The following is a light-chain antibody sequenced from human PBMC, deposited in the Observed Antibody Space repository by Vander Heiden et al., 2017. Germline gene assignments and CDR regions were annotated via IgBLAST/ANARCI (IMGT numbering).Light chain of an antibody. V-gene: IGKV1-39*01. Sequence: DIPMTHSPSSLSASVGDRVTVTCRASQTIRNSLNWYQQKPGTAPRLLLYASSTLQSGVPSRFSGGGSGTDFTLTISDLQPEDFATYFCQQSYTTPRTFGQGTKVEI. CDR1: QTIRNS. CDR3: QQSYTTPRT. CDR2: ASS. J-gene: IGKJ2*01.